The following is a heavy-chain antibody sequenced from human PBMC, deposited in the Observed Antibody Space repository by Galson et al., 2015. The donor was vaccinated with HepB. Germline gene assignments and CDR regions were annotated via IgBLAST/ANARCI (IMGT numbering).Heavy chain of an antibody. CDR2: IYSSGIP. V-gene: IGHV4-61*02. D-gene: IGHD1-26*01. Sequence: TLSLTCSVSGDSISSGNYYWSWIRRPAGKGLEWIGRIYSSGIPNYSPSLKSRITMSLDTSKNQFSLNLTSVTAADTAVYYCTGRLLVGTVRSEHWGLGTLVSVSS. CDR3: TGRLLVGTVRSEH. CDR1: GDSISSGNYY. J-gene: IGHJ4*02.